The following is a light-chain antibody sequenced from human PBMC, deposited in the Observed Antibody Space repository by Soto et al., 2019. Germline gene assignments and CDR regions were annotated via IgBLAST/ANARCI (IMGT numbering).Light chain of an antibody. CDR2: STN. CDR3: VLYMGSVV. J-gene: IGLJ2*01. V-gene: IGLV8-61*01. Sequence: QAVVTQEPSFSVSPGGTVTLTCGLSSGSVSTSYYPSWYQQTPGQAPRTLIYSTNTRSSGVPDRFSGSILGNKAALTITGVQADDESDYYCVLYMGSVVFGGGTKLTVL. CDR1: SGSVSTSYY.